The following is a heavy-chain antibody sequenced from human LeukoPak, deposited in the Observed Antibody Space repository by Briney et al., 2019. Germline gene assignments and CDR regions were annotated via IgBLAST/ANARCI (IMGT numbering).Heavy chain of an antibody. J-gene: IGHJ6*02. CDR1: GYTFTGYY. CDR3: AREAMDYYDFWSGYRRAYGMDV. V-gene: IGHV1-2*04. CDR2: INPNSGGT. Sequence: ASVKVSCKASGYTFTGYYMHWVRQAPGQGLGWMGWINPNSGGTNYAQKFQGWVTMTRDTSISTAYMELSRLRSDDTAVYYCAREAMDYYDFWSGYRRAYGMDVWGQGTTVTVSS. D-gene: IGHD3-3*01.